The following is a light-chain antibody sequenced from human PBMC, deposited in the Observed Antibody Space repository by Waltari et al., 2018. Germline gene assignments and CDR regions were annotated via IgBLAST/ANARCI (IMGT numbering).Light chain of an antibody. CDR3: QHRSNWPLFT. J-gene: IGKJ3*01. Sequence: EIVLTQSPATLSLSPGERATLSCRASQSVSSSLAWYRQKPGQAPRLLIYDASNRATGIPARFSGSGSGTDFTLTISSLEPEDFAVYYCQHRSNWPLFTFGPGTKVDFK. V-gene: IGKV3-11*01. CDR2: DAS. CDR1: QSVSSS.